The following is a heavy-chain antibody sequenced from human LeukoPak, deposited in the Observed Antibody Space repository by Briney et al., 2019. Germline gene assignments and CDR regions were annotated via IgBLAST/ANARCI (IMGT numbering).Heavy chain of an antibody. D-gene: IGHD3-10*01. CDR1: GGSFSGYY. J-gene: IGHJ6*02. CDR2: INHSGST. Sequence: SETLSLTCAVYGGSFSGYYWSWIRQPPGKGLEWIGEINHSGSTNYNPSLKSRVTISVDTSKNQFSLKLSSVTAADTAVYYCASYGVSHGMDVWGQGTTVTVSS. V-gene: IGHV4-34*01. CDR3: ASYGVSHGMDV.